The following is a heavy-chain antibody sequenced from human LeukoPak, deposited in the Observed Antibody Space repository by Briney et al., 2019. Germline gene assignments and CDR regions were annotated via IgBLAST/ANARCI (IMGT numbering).Heavy chain of an antibody. J-gene: IGHJ5*02. Sequence: SETLSLTCTVSGGSISSSSYYWGWIRQPPGKGLEWIGSIYYSGSTNYNPSLKSRVTISVDTSKNQFSLKLSSVTAADTAVYYCARHYSGYVRHWFDPWGQGTLVTVSS. D-gene: IGHD5-12*01. CDR3: ARHYSGYVRHWFDP. CDR1: GGSISSSSYY. CDR2: IYYSGST. V-gene: IGHV4-39*01.